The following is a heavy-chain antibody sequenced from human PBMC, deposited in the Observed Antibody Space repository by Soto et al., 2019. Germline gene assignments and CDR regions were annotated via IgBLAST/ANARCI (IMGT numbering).Heavy chain of an antibody. CDR3: VKERYAQLCLEHYGMDV. Sequence: PGGSLRLSCAASGFTFSSYGIHWVRQAPGKGLEWVALISYDGTDKYYADSVKGRFTISRDNSKNTLYLQMSSLGPEDTAVYYCVKERYAQLCLEHYGMDVWGQGTTVTVSS. CDR1: GFTFSSYG. J-gene: IGHJ6*02. CDR2: ISYDGTDK. V-gene: IGHV3-30*18. D-gene: IGHD5-18*01.